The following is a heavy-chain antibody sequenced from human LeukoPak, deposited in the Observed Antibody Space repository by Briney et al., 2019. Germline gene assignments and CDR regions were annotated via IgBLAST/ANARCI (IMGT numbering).Heavy chain of an antibody. CDR3: AKSRYGYNVPPSDAFDV. D-gene: IGHD5-24*01. V-gene: IGHV3-23*01. CDR1: GFTFSSYG. CDR2: ISGSSGTT. Sequence: GGTLRLSCAASGFTFSSYGMSWVRQAPGKGLEWVSGISGSSGTTYYAESVKGRFTISRDNSKNTLYLQMKSLRAEDTAVYYCAKSRYGYNVPPSDAFDVWGQGTMVTVSS. J-gene: IGHJ3*01.